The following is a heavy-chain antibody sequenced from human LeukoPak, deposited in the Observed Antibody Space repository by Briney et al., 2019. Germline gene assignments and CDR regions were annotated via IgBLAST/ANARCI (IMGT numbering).Heavy chain of an antibody. J-gene: IGHJ4*02. V-gene: IGHV3-33*01. CDR3: ARGFLDFDS. D-gene: IGHD3-3*01. Sequence: PGGSLRLSCVASGFTFSSFGMHWVRHAPGKGLEWVALIWYDGSNTYYADSVKGRFTISRDDSKNTVYLQMNSLRAEDTALYYCARGFLDFDSWGQGTLVIVSS. CDR1: GFTFSSFG. CDR2: IWYDGSNT.